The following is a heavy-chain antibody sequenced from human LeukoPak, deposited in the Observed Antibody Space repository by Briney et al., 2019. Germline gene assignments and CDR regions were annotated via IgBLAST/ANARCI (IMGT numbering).Heavy chain of an antibody. J-gene: IGHJ4*02. CDR3: ARDSGEYYFDY. Sequence: GASVKVSFKASGYTFTSYYMHWVRQAPGQRLEWMGWINAGSGNTKYSQNFQGRVTISRDTSASTAYMELSSLTSEDTAVYYCARDSGEYYFDYWGQGTLVTVSS. CDR2: INAGSGNT. CDR1: GYTFTSYY. D-gene: IGHD2-15*01. V-gene: IGHV1-3*01.